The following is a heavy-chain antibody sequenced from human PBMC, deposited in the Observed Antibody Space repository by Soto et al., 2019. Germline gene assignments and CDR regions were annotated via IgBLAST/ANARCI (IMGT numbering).Heavy chain of an antibody. V-gene: IGHV1-69*01. CDR3: ARYVGYSGSWYPAFGS. CDR2: IIHIFGTA. Sequence: QVQLVQSGAEVKKPGSSVKVSCKASGGTFSSYAISWVRQAPGQGLEWMGGIIHIFGTANYAQKFQGRVTITADESTSTADMELSSLRSEDTAVYYCARYVGYSGSWYPAFGSWGQGTMVTVAS. CDR1: GGTFSSYA. J-gene: IGHJ3*02. D-gene: IGHD6-13*01.